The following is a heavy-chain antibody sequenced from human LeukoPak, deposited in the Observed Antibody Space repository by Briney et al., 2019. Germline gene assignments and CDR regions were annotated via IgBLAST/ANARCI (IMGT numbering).Heavy chain of an antibody. Sequence: SETLSLTCTVSGGSISSSSYYWGWIRQPPGKGLEWIGEINHSGSTNNNPSLKSRVTISVDTSKNQFSLKLSSVTAADTAVYYCARDSVLIAAMALDYWGQGTLVTVSS. CDR3: ARDSVLIAAMALDY. J-gene: IGHJ4*02. D-gene: IGHD6-13*01. CDR1: GGSISSSSYY. V-gene: IGHV4-39*07. CDR2: INHSGST.